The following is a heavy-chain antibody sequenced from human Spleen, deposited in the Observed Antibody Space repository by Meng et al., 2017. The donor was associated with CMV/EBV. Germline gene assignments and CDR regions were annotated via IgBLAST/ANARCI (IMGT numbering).Heavy chain of an antibody. CDR2: ISGRGEST. D-gene: IGHD1-14*01. J-gene: IGHJ4*02. CDR1: GFTFSNYW. CDR3: ARDASTDPSAAEY. Sequence: GESLKISCAASGFTFSNYWMSWVRQAPGKGLEWISAISGRGESTYYVDSVKGRFTISRDNLKKTLHLQMNSLRPEDTAVYYCARDASTDPSAAEYWGQGKLVTVSS. V-gene: IGHV3-23*01.